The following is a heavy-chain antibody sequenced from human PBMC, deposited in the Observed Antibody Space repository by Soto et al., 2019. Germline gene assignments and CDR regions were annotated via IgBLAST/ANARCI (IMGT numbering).Heavy chain of an antibody. V-gene: IGHV3-11*06. Sequence: GGSLRLSCAASGFTFSDYYMSWIRQAPGKGLEWVSYISSSSSYTNYADSVKGRFTISRDNAKNSLYLQMNSLRAEDTAVYYCARAGGYDFWSGLWGQGTLVTVSS. D-gene: IGHD3-3*01. CDR1: GFTFSDYY. CDR2: ISSSSSYT. CDR3: ARAGGYDFWSGL. J-gene: IGHJ4*02.